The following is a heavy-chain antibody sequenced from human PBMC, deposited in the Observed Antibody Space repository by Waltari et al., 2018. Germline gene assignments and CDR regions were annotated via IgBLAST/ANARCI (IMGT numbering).Heavy chain of an antibody. J-gene: IGHJ5*02. D-gene: IGHD2-21*01. CDR1: GYRFYSYE. V-gene: IGHV1-8*01. Sequence: QVQLVQSGAEVMKSGASVKVSCHASGYRFYSYEINWVRQAAGQGLEWMGWRNLKSEERGFGWKFRGRVTLTGDTSTSTASMVLSGHTSEDTAICYCARGRDVFAGVDYNWFDPWGQGTLVTVSS. CDR3: ARGRDVFAGVDYNWFDP. CDR2: RNLKSEER.